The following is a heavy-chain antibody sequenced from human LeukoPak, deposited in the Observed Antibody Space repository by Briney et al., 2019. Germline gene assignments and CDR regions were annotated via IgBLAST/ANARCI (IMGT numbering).Heavy chain of an antibody. CDR1: GYTFTTYG. CDR3: ASFGVVVDTAMVDFDY. Sequence: ASVNVSCKASGYTFTTYGITWVRQAPGQGLEWMGWISAYNGNTNYAQKLQGRVTMTTDTSTSTAYMELRSLRSDDTAVYYCASFGVVVDTAMVDFDYWGQGTLVTVSS. D-gene: IGHD5-18*01. J-gene: IGHJ4*02. V-gene: IGHV1-18*01. CDR2: ISAYNGNT.